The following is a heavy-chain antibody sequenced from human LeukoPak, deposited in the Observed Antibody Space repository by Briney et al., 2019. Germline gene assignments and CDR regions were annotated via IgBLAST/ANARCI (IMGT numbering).Heavy chain of an antibody. CDR3: AKRGNPAVGHHYLDV. D-gene: IGHD2-2*01. V-gene: IGHV3-23*01. Sequence: WGSLRLSFAASGFTFSYYDMSWVRQAPGEGVGGVAAITLSGGSTFYADSVKGRFTISRDNSKNTLYLQMNSLSTEDTAVYYCAKRGNPAVGHHYLDVWGKGTTVSVSS. J-gene: IGHJ6*03. CDR2: ITLSGGST. CDR1: GFTFSYYD.